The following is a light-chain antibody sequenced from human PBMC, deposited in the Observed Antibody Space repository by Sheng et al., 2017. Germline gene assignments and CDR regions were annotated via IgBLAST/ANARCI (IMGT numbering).Light chain of an antibody. V-gene: IGKV1-33*01. Sequence: DIQMTQSPSSLSASVGDRVTITCQASQDISNYLNWYQQRPGKAPKLLIYDASNLETGVPSRFSGTGSGTDFILTISSLQAEDVAVYYCQQYYSTPPRTFGQGTKLEIK. CDR1: QDISNY. CDR2: DAS. CDR3: QQYYSTPPRT. J-gene: IGKJ2*01.